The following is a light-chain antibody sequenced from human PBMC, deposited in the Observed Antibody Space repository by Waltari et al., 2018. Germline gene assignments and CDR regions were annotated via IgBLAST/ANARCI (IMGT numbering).Light chain of an antibody. CDR2: DAS. CDR1: QTVSSNY. J-gene: IGKJ4*01. CDR3: QQYGNSPFT. Sequence: EIVLTQSPATLSLSPGERATLSCGASQTVSSNYLAWYQHKPGLAPRLLIYDASGRPTGIPERFSGSGSGTDFTLTINRLEPEDFVVYYCQQYGNSPFTFGGGTKVDIK. V-gene: IGKV3D-20*01.